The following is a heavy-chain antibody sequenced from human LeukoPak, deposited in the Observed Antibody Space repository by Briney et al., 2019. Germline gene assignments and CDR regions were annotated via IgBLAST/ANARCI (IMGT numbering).Heavy chain of an antibody. V-gene: IGHV3-7*04. CDR3: ARALESGNSDAGY. CDR1: ELSFSRHW. J-gene: IGHJ4*02. D-gene: IGHD4-23*01. CDR2: IHPDGSAK. Sequence: GGPLRLPCATSELSFSRHWMPWVRQAPGKGVEWVTNIHPDGSAKYYVDSLRGRFTISRDNAKNSLYLQMNSLRAEDTAVYYCARALESGNSDAGYWGQGTLVTVSS.